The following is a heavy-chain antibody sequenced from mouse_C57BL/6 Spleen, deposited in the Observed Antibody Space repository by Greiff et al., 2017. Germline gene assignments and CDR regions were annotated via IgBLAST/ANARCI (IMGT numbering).Heavy chain of an antibody. CDR1: GFNIKDDY. J-gene: IGHJ4*01. D-gene: IGHD2-5*01. Sequence: VQLQQSGAELVRPGASVKLSCTASGFNIKDDYMPWVKQRPEQGLEWIGWIDPENGDTEYASKFQGKATITADTSSNTAYLQLSSLTSEDTAVYYCTTRSNPYYAMDYWGQGTSVTVSS. CDR2: IDPENGDT. V-gene: IGHV14-4*01. CDR3: TTRSNPYYAMDY.